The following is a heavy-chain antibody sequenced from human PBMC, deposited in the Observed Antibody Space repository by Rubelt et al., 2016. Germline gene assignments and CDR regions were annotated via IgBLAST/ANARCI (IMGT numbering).Heavy chain of an antibody. CDR2: FYYSGST. CDR1: GGSISSSSYY. V-gene: IGHV4-39*01. J-gene: IGHJ4*02. Sequence: QLQLQESGPGLVKPSETLSLTCTVSGGSISSSSYYLGWIRQPPGKGLAWIGSFYYSGSTYYNPSLKRRVTISVATSKNQFSLKLKAVTAADTGVYYCARRPCCGGDCYFFDYWGQGTLVTVSS. CDR3: ARRPCCGGDCYFFDY. D-gene: IGHD2-21*01.